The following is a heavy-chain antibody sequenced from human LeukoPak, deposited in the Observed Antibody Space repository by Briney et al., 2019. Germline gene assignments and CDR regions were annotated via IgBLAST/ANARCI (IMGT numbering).Heavy chain of an antibody. J-gene: IGHJ4*02. CDR2: ISYDGSNK. V-gene: IGHV3-30*04. CDR3: ARDKYVTMVRGYRVY. D-gene: IGHD3-10*01. Sequence: GGSLRLSCAASGFTFSSYAMHWVRQAPGKGLEWVAVISYDGSNKYYADSVKGRFTISRDNSKNTLYLQMNSLRAEDTAVYYCARDKYVTMVRGYRVYWGQGTLVTVSS. CDR1: GFTFSSYA.